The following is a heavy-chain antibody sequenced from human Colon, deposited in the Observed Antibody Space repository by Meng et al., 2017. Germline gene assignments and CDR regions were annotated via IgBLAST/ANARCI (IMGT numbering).Heavy chain of an antibody. Sequence: GGSLRLSCAAAEFNFRSYWMGWVRQVSGKGLEWVANIEPNGREQYYLDSVKGRFTISRDNAKSSLYLQMNSLRVEDTAVYYCTKDGSGWSAYWGQGALVTVSS. CDR1: EFNFRSYW. CDR2: IEPNGREQ. CDR3: TKDGSGWSAY. J-gene: IGHJ4*02. V-gene: IGHV3-7*04. D-gene: IGHD6-19*01.